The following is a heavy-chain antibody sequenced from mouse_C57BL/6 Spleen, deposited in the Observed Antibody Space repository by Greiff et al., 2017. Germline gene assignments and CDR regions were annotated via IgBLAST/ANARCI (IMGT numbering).Heavy chain of an antibody. CDR1: GYTFTSYW. CDR2: IHPNSGST. V-gene: IGHV1-64*01. Sequence: VQLQQPGAELVKPGASVKLSCKASGYTFTSYWMHWVKQRPGQGLEWIGMIHPNSGSTNYNEKFKSKATLTVDKSSSTAYMQLSSLTSADSAVYYCARRDYYAMDYWGQGTSVTVSS. CDR3: ARRDYYAMDY. J-gene: IGHJ4*01.